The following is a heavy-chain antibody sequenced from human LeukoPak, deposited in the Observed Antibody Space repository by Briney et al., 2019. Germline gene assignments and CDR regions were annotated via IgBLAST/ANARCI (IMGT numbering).Heavy chain of an antibody. D-gene: IGHD1-26*01. V-gene: IGHV3-30-3*01. CDR1: GFTFSGYG. Sequence: PGRSLRLSCAASGFTFSGYGIHWVRQAPGKGLEWVAVVSYDGSDKYYADSVKGRFNISRDNSKNTSYLQINSLRAEDTAVYYCTRDLTGRYSIDYWGQGTLVTVSS. CDR3: TRDLTGRYSIDY. J-gene: IGHJ4*02. CDR2: VSYDGSDK.